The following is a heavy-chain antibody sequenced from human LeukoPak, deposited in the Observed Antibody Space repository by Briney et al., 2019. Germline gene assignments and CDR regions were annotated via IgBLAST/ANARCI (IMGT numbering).Heavy chain of an antibody. Sequence: SETLSLTCAVYGGSFSGYYWSWIRQPPGKGLEWIGEINHSGSTNYNPSLKSRVTISVDTSKNQFSLKLSSVTAADTAVYYCARLTGYSNYGRFDYWGQGTLATVSS. CDR1: GGSFSGYY. CDR3: ARLTGYSNYGRFDY. D-gene: IGHD4-11*01. V-gene: IGHV4-34*01. J-gene: IGHJ4*02. CDR2: INHSGST.